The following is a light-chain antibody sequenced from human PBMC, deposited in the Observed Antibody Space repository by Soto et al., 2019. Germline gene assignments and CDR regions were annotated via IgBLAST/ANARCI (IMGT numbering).Light chain of an antibody. J-gene: IGLJ1*01. CDR3: SSYTSISTYV. V-gene: IGLV2-14*01. CDR2: EVS. Sequence: QSALTQPAAVSGSPGQSVTISCTGTSSDVGGYNYVSWYQHHPGKAPKLMIYEVSNRPSGVSNRFSGSKSGKTASLTISGLQAEDEADYYCSSYTSISTYVFGTGTKVTVL. CDR1: SSDVGGYNY.